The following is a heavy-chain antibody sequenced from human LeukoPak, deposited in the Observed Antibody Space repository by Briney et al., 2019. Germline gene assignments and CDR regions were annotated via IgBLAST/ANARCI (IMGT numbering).Heavy chain of an antibody. CDR3: ARAGYYYDSSPLGN. J-gene: IGHJ4*02. Sequence: PGGSLRLSCAASGFTFSSYWMSWVRQAPGKGLEWVANIKKDGSEKYYVDSVKGRFTISRDNAKTSLYLQMNSLRAEDTAVYYCARAGYYYDSSPLGNWGQGTLVTVSS. CDR2: IKKDGSEK. CDR1: GFTFSSYW. V-gene: IGHV3-7*01. D-gene: IGHD3-22*01.